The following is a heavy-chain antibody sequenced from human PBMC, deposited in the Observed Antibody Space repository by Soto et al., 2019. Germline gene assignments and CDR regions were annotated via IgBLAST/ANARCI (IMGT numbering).Heavy chain of an antibody. J-gene: IGHJ4*02. CDR2: IWYDGSNK. Sequence: GGSLRLSCAAAGFTFGTSGVHWLRQAPGKGLEWVAIIWYDGSNKYYADPVKGRFTISRDNSKNTLSLQMNSLRAEDTAVYYCARVSGWSLDYWGQGTPVTVSS. D-gene: IGHD6-19*01. V-gene: IGHV3-33*01. CDR1: GFTFGTSG. CDR3: ARVSGWSLDY.